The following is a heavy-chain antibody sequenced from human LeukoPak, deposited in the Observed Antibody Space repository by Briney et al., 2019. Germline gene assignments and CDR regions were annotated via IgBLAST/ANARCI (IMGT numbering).Heavy chain of an antibody. Sequence: APVKVSCKASGYTFTSYYMHWVRQAPGQGLEWMGIINPSGGSTSYAQKFQGRVTMTRDMSTSTVYMELSSLRSEDTAVYYCARDTPDTAMATQTVPYWYFDLWGRGTLVTVSS. J-gene: IGHJ2*01. CDR2: INPSGGST. V-gene: IGHV1-46*01. CDR1: GYTFTSYY. D-gene: IGHD5-18*01. CDR3: ARDTPDTAMATQTVPYWYFDL.